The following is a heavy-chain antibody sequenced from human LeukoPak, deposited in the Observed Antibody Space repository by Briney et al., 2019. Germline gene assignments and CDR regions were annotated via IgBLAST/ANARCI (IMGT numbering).Heavy chain of an antibody. J-gene: IGHJ4*02. CDR2: INSNTGDT. CDR1: GYTFTAYY. CDR3: ARWELSGEGRYFDY. Sequence: ASVKVSCKASGYTFTAYYIHWVRQAPGQGLEWMGWINSNTGDTGYAQKFQDWVTMTRDTSISTVYMDLNRLKSDDTAVYYCARWELSGEGRYFDYWGQGSLVTVSS. D-gene: IGHD7-27*01. V-gene: IGHV1-2*04.